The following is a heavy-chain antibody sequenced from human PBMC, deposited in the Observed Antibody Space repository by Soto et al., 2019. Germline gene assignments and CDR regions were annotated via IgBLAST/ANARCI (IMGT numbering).Heavy chain of an antibody. D-gene: IGHD6-19*01. CDR3: ARDVGGSSGWYAQYY. Sequence: QVQLVQSGAEVKKPGASVKVSCKASGYTFTGYYMHWVRQAPGQGLEWMGWINPNSGGTNYAQKFQGWVTMTRDTSISTAYMELSRLRSDDTAVYYCARDVGGSSGWYAQYYWGQVTLVTVSS. CDR1: GYTFTGYY. CDR2: INPNSGGT. V-gene: IGHV1-2*04. J-gene: IGHJ4*02.